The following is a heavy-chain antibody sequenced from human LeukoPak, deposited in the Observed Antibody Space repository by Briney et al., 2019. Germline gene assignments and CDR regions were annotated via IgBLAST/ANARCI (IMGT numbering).Heavy chain of an antibody. J-gene: IGHJ4*02. D-gene: IGHD1-26*01. V-gene: IGHV3-49*04. Sequence: GGSLRLSCTASGFTFGDYAMSWVRQAPGKGLEWVGFIRSKAYGGTTEYAASVKGRFTISREDSNSVAYVQMNSLKTEDTAVYYCTARRGGSRLDYWGRGTLVTVSS. CDR1: GFTFGDYA. CDR3: TARRGGSRLDY. CDR2: IRSKAYGGTT.